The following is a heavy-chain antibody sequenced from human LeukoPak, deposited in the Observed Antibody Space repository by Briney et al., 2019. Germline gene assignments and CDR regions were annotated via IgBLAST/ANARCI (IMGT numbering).Heavy chain of an antibody. J-gene: IGHJ3*02. V-gene: IGHV1-2*02. D-gene: IGHD5-12*01. Sequence: ASVKVSCKASGYTFTGHYMHWVRQAPGQGLEWMGWIYPKSGGTNYAQKFQSRATMTRDTSITTAFMELNILKSDDTAVYYCVRDGYSGGAFEIWGQGTMVTVSS. CDR3: VRDGYSGGAFEI. CDR1: GYTFTGHY. CDR2: IYPKSGGT.